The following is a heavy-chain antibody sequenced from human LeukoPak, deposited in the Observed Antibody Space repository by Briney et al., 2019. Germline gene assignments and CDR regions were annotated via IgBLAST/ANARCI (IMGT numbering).Heavy chain of an antibody. J-gene: IGHJ5*02. CDR2: IYPGDSDT. CDR1: GYSFTSYW. CDR3: ATLKYCSSTSCYGYNWFDP. Sequence: GESLKISCKGSGYSFTSYWIGWVRQMPGKGLEWMGIIYPGDSDTRYSPSFQGQVTISADKSISTAYLQWSSLKASDTAMYYCATLKYCSSTSCYGYNWFDPWGQGTLVAVSS. V-gene: IGHV5-51*01. D-gene: IGHD2-2*01.